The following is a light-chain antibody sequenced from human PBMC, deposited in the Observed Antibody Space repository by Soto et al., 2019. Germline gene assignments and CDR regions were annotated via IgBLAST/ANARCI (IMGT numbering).Light chain of an antibody. J-gene: IGKJ1*01. Sequence: DIQMTQSPSTLYASVGDRVTITCRASESISHWLAWYQQKPGKAPQLLIYDASSLESGVPLRFSGSGSGAEFTLTISSLQPDDFATYYCLQYNSYSMWTFGQGTKVEIK. CDR1: ESISHW. CDR2: DAS. CDR3: LQYNSYSMWT. V-gene: IGKV1-5*01.